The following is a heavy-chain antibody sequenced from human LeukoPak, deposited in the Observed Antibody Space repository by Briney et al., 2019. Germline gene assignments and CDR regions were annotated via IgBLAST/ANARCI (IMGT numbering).Heavy chain of an antibody. CDR1: GGSISSSFYY. CDR2: IYYSGSA. J-gene: IGHJ4*02. V-gene: IGHV4-39*07. Sequence: PSETLSLTCTVSGGSISSSFYYWGWIRQPPGKGLEWIGSIYYSGSAFYNPSLKSRVTISVDTSKNQFSLKLSSVTAADTAVYYCVRTGLEYSSTWFNFDYWGQGTLVTVSS. D-gene: IGHD6-13*01. CDR3: VRTGLEYSSTWFNFDY.